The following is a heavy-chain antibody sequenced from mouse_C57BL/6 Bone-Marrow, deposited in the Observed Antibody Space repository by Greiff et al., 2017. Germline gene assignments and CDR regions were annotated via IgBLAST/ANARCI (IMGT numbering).Heavy chain of an antibody. J-gene: IGHJ3*01. CDR2: IYPRSGNT. CDR1: GYTFTSYG. CDR3: ARSDYGAWFAY. Sequence: VQLQQSGAELARPGASVKLSCKASGYTFTSYGISWVKQRTGQGLEWIGEIYPRSGNTYYNEKFKGKATVTADKSSSTAYMELRSLTSEDSAVYFCARSDYGAWFAYWGQGTLVTVSA. V-gene: IGHV1-81*01. D-gene: IGHD1-1*01.